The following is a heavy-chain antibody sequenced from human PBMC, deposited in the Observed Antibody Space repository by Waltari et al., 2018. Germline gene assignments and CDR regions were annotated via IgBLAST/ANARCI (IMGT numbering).Heavy chain of an antibody. V-gene: IGHV4-61*02. Sequence: QVQLQESGPGLVKPSQTLSLTCTVSGGSISSGSYYWSWIRPPAGKGLEWIGRIYTSGSTNYNPSLKSRVTISVDTSKNQFSLKLSSVTAADTAVYYCAREITGTTGGAFDIWGQGTMVTVSS. CDR3: AREITGTTGGAFDI. D-gene: IGHD1-20*01. J-gene: IGHJ3*02. CDR1: GGSISSGSYY. CDR2: IYTSGST.